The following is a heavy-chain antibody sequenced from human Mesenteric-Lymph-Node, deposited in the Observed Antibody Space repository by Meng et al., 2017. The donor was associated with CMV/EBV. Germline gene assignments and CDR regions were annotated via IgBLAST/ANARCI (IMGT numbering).Heavy chain of an antibody. CDR2: IYHSGST. J-gene: IGHJ5*02. V-gene: IGHV4-4*02. Sequence: GSLRLSCAVSGGSISSSNWWSWVRQPPGKGLEWIGEIYHSGSTNYNPSLKSRVTISVDKSKNQFSLKLSSVTAADTAVYYCARHNSYYYDSSGYHRGWFDPWGQGTLVTVSS. CDR3: ARHNSYYYDSSGYHRGWFDP. CDR1: GGSISSSNW. D-gene: IGHD3-22*01.